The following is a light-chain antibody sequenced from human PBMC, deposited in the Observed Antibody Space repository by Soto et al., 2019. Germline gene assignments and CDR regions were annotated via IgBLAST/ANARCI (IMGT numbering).Light chain of an antibody. Sequence: DIQMTQSPSSLSASVGDRVIITCLASQDIGTYLAWYQQKSGKAPKLLIYDASYLETGVPSRFSARGSGTEFSFTISSLQPEDVATYYCQQHAELPLTFGRGTNIDIK. V-gene: IGKV1-33*01. CDR3: QQHAELPLT. J-gene: IGKJ4*01. CDR1: QDIGTY. CDR2: DAS.